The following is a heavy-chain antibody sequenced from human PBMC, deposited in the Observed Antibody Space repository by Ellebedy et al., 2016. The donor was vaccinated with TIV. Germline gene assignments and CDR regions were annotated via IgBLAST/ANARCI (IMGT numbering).Heavy chain of an antibody. CDR1: GFTFSSYG. Sequence: GGSLRLSXAASGFTFSSYGMHWVRQAPGKGLEWVAVISYDGSNKYYVDSEKGRFTISRDNSKNTLYLQMNSLRAEDTAVYYCAKFSSGGSYPDAFDIWGQGTMVTVSS. V-gene: IGHV3-30*18. J-gene: IGHJ3*02. D-gene: IGHD1-26*01. CDR3: AKFSSGGSYPDAFDI. CDR2: ISYDGSNK.